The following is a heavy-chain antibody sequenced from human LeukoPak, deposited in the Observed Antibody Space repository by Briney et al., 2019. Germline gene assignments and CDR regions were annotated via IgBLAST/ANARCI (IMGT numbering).Heavy chain of an antibody. CDR1: GFTFSSYG. CDR3: AKGTKVTATLTPCDY. V-gene: IGHV3-30*18. D-gene: IGHD2-21*02. CDR2: ISYDGSNK. Sequence: QTGGSLRLSCAASGFTFSSYGMHWVRQAPGKGLEWVAVISYDGSNKYYADSVKGRFTISRDNSKNTLYLQMNSLRAEDTAVYYCAKGTKVTATLTPCDYWGQGTLVTVSS. J-gene: IGHJ4*02.